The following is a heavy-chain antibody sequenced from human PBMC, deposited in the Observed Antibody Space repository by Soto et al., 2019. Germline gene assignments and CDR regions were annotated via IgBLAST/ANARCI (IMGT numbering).Heavy chain of an antibody. CDR3: ATGRIVGATSPWVT. CDR1: GYTFTTYA. Sequence: QVQLVQSGAEVKKPGASVKVSCKASGYTFTTYAITWVRQAPGQGLEWMGWITAYNGNTNYAQKLQGRVTMTTDTSTSTGYMELRSLRSDDTAMYYCATGRIVGATSPWVTWGQGTLVTVSS. D-gene: IGHD1-26*01. CDR2: ITAYNGNT. J-gene: IGHJ5*02. V-gene: IGHV1-18*01.